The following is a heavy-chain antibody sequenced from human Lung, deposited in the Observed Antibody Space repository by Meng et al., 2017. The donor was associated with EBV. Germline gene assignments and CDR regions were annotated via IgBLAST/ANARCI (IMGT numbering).Heavy chain of an antibody. Sequence: VQRVQSGSELKRPGSSVKVSCKGSGYTFTNYAIDSVRQAPGQGLGWMAWINTDTANPTYAPGFTGRFVFSLDTSVSTAYLQISSLKAEDTVMYYCARDSEAADYWGQGTLVTVSS. V-gene: IGHV7-4-1*02. CDR2: INTDTANP. D-gene: IGHD6-25*01. CDR1: GYTFTNYA. CDR3: ARDSEAADY. J-gene: IGHJ4*02.